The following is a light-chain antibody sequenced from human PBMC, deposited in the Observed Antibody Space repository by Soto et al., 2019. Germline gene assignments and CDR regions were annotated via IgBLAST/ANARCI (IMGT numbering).Light chain of an antibody. CDR1: QSFNSTY. CDR3: QQYGSSPLT. V-gene: IGKV3-20*01. CDR2: GAS. J-gene: IGKJ1*01. Sequence: EIVLTQSPGTLSLSPGERATLSCRAGQSFNSTYLAWYQQKPGQAPRLLIYGASSRATGIPDRFSGSGSGTDFTLTISRLDPEDFAVYYCQQYGSSPLTFGQGTKVDIK.